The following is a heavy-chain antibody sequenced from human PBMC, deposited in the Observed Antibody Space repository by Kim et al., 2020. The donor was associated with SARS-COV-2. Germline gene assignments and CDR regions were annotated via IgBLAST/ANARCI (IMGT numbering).Heavy chain of an antibody. Sequence: SETLSLTCTVSGGSISSSSYYWSWMRQRPGKGLEGIVCNYDSGNTYYNPNLKSRVTRCLDTSKNQFALKLSSVTAAVTAVYYCASHSATYYYDSSGFADYWGHETLVTVFS. D-gene: IGHD3-22*01. CDR2: NYDSGNT. CDR1: GGSISSSSYY. CDR3: ASHSATYYYDSSGFADY. J-gene: IGHJ4*01. V-gene: IGHV4-39*01.